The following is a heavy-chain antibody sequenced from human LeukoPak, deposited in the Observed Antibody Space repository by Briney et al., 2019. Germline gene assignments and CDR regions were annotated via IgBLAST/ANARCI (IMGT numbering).Heavy chain of an antibody. Sequence: GGSLRLSCAAPGFTFDDYGMSWVRQAPGQGLEWVSGITWNGGPTGYADSVKGRFTISRDNAKKSLYLQMNSLRAEDTALYYCARLTYYYGAGGKYYFDYWGQGTLVTVSS. J-gene: IGHJ4*02. CDR1: GFTFDDYG. CDR3: ARLTYYYGAGGKYYFDY. V-gene: IGHV3-20*04. D-gene: IGHD3-10*01. CDR2: ITWNGGPT.